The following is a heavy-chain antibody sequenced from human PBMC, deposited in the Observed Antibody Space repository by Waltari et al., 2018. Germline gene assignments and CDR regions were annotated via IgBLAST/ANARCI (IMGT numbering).Heavy chain of an antibody. CDR3: ALSRGGYSGYDGGVFDY. D-gene: IGHD5-12*01. J-gene: IGHJ4*02. CDR1: GGTFSSYA. CDR2: IIPILGIA. V-gene: IGHV1-69*10. Sequence: QVQLVQSGAEVKKPGSSVKVSCKASGGTFSSYAISWVRQAPGQGLEWMGGIIPILGIANYAQKFQGRVTITADKSTSTAYMELSSLRSEDTAVYYCALSRGGYSGYDGGVFDYWGQGTLVTVSS.